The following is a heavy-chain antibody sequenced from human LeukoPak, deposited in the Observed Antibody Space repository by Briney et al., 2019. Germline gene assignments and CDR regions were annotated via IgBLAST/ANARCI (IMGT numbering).Heavy chain of an antibody. V-gene: IGHV3-11*03. J-gene: IGHJ4*02. CDR1: GFTVSEDQ. CDR2: ISSSSSYT. D-gene: IGHD3-22*01. CDR3: ASGSGYTP. Sequence: PGGSLRLSCAASGFTVSEDQMSWIRQGPGKGLKWVSYISSSSSYTYYADSVKGRFTISRDNAKNSLYLQMNSLRAEDTAVYYCASGSGYTPGGQGTLVTVPS.